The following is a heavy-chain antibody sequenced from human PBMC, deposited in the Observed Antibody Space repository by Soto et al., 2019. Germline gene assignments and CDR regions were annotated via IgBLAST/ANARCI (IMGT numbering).Heavy chain of an antibody. CDR1: GGSFSGYY. CDR3: ARVRSAAGTLRYYYYYGMDV. CDR2: INHSGST. Sequence: KPSETLSLTCAVYGGSFSGYYWSWIRQPPGKGLERIGEINHSGSTNYNPSLKSRVTISVDTSKNQFPLKLSSVTAADTAVYYCARVRSAAGTLRYYYYYGMDVWGQGTTVTVSS. D-gene: IGHD6-13*01. V-gene: IGHV4-34*01. J-gene: IGHJ6*02.